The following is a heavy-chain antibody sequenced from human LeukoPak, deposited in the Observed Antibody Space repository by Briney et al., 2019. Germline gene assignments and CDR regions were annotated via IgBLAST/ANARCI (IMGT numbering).Heavy chain of an antibody. Sequence: SETLSLTCAVYGGSFSGYYWSWIRQPPGKGLEWIGEINHSGSTNYNPSLKSRATISVDTSKNQFSLKLSSVTAADTAVYYCASDGLLYDPAAFDYWGQGTLVTVSS. CDR3: ASDGLLYDPAAFDY. CDR2: INHSGST. CDR1: GGSFSGYY. V-gene: IGHV4-34*01. J-gene: IGHJ4*02. D-gene: IGHD2-8*01.